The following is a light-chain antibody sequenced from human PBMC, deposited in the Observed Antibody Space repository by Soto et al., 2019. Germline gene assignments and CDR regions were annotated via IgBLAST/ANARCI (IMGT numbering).Light chain of an antibody. CDR1: SSDVGGYNY. J-gene: IGLJ2*01. CDR2: DVS. CDR3: SSYTSSSTLVV. Sequence: QYALTQPASVSGSPGQSITISCTGTSSDVGGYNYVSWYQQHPGKAPKLMIYDVSNRPSGVSNRFSGSKSGNTASLNISGLQAEEEADYYCSSYTSSSTLVVFGGRTKLTV. V-gene: IGLV2-14*01.